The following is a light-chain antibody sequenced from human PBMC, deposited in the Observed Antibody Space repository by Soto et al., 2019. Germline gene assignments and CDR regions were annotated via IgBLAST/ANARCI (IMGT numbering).Light chain of an antibody. V-gene: IGKV3-15*01. CDR2: GAS. CDR3: QQHNDWPPST. Sequence: ETLLTQSPATLSVSPGERATLSCRASQSVRDNLAWYQQKPGQAPRLLIYGASTRAPGIPDRFSGSWFGTEVSLTISSLQSEDFAVYYCQQHNDWPPSTFGQGTKLEIK. J-gene: IGKJ2*01. CDR1: QSVRDN.